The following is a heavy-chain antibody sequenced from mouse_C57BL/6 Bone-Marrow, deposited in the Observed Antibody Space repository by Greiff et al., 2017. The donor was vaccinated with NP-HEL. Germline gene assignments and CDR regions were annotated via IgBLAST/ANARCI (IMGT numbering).Heavy chain of an antibody. J-gene: IGHJ4*01. CDR3: ARPNYDYDYAMDY. Sequence: QVQLQPGAELVKPGASLKMSCKASGYTFTSYWITWVKQRPGQGLEWIGDIYPGSGSTNYNEKFKSKATLTVDTSSSTAYMQLSSLTSEDSAVYYCARPNYDYDYAMDYWGQGTSVTVSS. D-gene: IGHD2-4*01. CDR1: GYTFTSYW. CDR2: IYPGSGST. V-gene: IGHV1-55*01.